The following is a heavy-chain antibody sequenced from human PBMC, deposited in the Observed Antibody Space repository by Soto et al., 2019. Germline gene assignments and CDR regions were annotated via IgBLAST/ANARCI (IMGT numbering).Heavy chain of an antibody. CDR2: IDPSDSYT. Sequence: PGESLKISCKGSGYSFTTYWISWVRQTPGKGLEWMGRIDPSDSYTNYSPSFQGHVTISADKSISTAYLPWSSLKASDTAMYYCARRPCDSGLNWIDYWGQGTLVTVSS. CDR1: GYSFTTYW. V-gene: IGHV5-10-1*01. CDR3: ARRPCDSGLNWIDY. D-gene: IGHD6-19*01. J-gene: IGHJ5*01.